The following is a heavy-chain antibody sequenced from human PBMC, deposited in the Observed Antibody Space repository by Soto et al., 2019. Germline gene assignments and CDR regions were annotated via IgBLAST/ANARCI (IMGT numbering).Heavy chain of an antibody. CDR2: IYWDDDK. J-gene: IGHJ6*03. D-gene: IGHD3-10*01. CDR3: ARGDSYYYYIDD. Sequence: QITLKESGPTLVKPTQTLTLTCTFSGFSLSTSGVGVGWIRQPPGKALEWLALIYWDDDKRYSPSLKSRLTITKDTAKNHVVLTMTNMDPVDTATYYCARGDSYYYYIDDWGKGTTVTVSS. V-gene: IGHV2-5*02. CDR1: GFSLSTSGVG.